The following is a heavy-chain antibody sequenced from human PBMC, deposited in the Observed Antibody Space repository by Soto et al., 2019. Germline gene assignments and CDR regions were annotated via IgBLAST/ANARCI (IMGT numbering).Heavy chain of an antibody. V-gene: IGHV1-69*01. D-gene: IGHD2-2*01. J-gene: IGHJ6*02. Sequence: QVQLVQSGAEVKKPGSSVKVSCKASGGTFGSYAISWVRQAPGQGLEWMGGIIPITATANYAKKFQGRVTSNADESTSTASMQLSSLRSEDTAVYYCARSQGSSTSLEIYYYYYDGMDVWGQGTTVTVSS. CDR1: GGTFGSYA. CDR2: IIPITATA. CDR3: ARSQGSSTSLEIYYYYYDGMDV.